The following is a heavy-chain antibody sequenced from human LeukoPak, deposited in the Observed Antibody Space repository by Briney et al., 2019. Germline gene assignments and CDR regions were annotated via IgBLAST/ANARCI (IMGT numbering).Heavy chain of an antibody. J-gene: IGHJ4*02. CDR3: TRDTYGPDDH. Sequence: PGGSLRLSCAASGFTLSSYWMSWVRQAPGKGLVWVARINPDGSTTSYADSVKGRFTISRDNAKNTLYLQMNSLRAEDAAVYFCTRDTYGPDDHWGQGTLVTVSS. V-gene: IGHV3-74*01. CDR2: INPDGSTT. D-gene: IGHD3-10*01. CDR1: GFTLSSYW.